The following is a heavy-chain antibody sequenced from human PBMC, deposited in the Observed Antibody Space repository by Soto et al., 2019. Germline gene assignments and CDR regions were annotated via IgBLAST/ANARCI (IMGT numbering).Heavy chain of an antibody. V-gene: IGHV3-53*01. CDR2: IHRGGTT. J-gene: IGHJ6*02. CDR3: TRGAGNSWVYEYGMDV. D-gene: IGHD6-13*01. CDR1: GFTVSSNF. Sequence: GGGLIQPGGSLRLSCAASGFTVSSNFMTWVRQAPGKGLEWVSNIHRGGTTYYADAVRGRFSVSRDNSKNALFLQMNSLRVEDTAVYFCTRGAGNSWVYEYGMDVWGQGTAVTVSS.